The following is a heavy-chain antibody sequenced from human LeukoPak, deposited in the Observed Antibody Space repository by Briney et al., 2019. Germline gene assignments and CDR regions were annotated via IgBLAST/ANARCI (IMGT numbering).Heavy chain of an antibody. CDR3: ARAAYYRFDY. J-gene: IGHJ4*02. Sequence: GGSLRLSCAASGFTFSSYWVHWLRHAPGKGLEWVARINSDGSTINHADSVRGRFTISRDNAENTLYLQMSSLRAEDTAIYFCARAAYYRFDYWGQGTLVTVSS. D-gene: IGHD1-26*01. CDR2: INSDGSTI. V-gene: IGHV3-74*01. CDR1: GFTFSSYW.